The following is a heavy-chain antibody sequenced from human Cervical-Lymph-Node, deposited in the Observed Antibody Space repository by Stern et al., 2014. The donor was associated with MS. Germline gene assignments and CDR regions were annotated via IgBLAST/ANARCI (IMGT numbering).Heavy chain of an antibody. D-gene: IGHD3-16*01. J-gene: IGHJ6*02. Sequence: VQLEESGGGVVQPGRSLRLSCAASGFTFSSYGMHWVRQAPGKGLEWVTVIWHDGSIKQYADSVMGRFPISKDNDRSTLYLQMNSLRAEDTAVYYCARGGLWGAYAPMDVWGQGTTVTVSS. V-gene: IGHV3-33*01. CDR3: ARGGLWGAYAPMDV. CDR2: IWHDGSIK. CDR1: GFTFSSYG.